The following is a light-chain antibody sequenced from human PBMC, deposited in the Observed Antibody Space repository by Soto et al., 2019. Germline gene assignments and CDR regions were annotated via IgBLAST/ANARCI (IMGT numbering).Light chain of an antibody. Sequence: EILFYQYPSTPSFSPWERATLSRQASQSVSSSYLAWYQQKPGQAPRLLIYGASSRATGIPDRFSGSGSGTDFILTISRLEPEDFAIYYCQQYGGVPYTFGQGTKVDIK. CDR3: QQYGGVPYT. CDR1: QSVSSSY. V-gene: IGKV3-20*01. CDR2: GAS. J-gene: IGKJ2*01.